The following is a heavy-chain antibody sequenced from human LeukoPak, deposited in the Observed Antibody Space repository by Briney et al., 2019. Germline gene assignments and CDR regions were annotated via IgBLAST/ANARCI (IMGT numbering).Heavy chain of an antibody. CDR3: ARHQVTTSGFDI. CDR2: IYYSGGT. V-gene: IGHV4-59*08. CDR1: GASISSYY. D-gene: IGHD2-21*02. Sequence: PSETLSLICTVSGASISSYYWSWIRQTPGKGLEWIGYIYYSGGTKYNPSVKSRVTISVNTSKNHVSLKLTIVTAADTAVYYCARHQVTTSGFDIWGQGTLVTVSS. J-gene: IGHJ3*02.